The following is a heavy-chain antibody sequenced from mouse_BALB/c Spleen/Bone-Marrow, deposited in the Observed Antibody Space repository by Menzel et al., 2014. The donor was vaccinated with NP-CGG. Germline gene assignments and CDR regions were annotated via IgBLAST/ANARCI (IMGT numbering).Heavy chain of an antibody. CDR3: ARRLLQYYYAMDY. CDR1: GFNIKNTY. J-gene: IGHJ4*01. Sequence: VQLQQSGAELVKPGASVKLSCTASGFNIKNTYMHWVKQRPEQGLEWIGRIYPANGITNYDPKFQGKATITADTSSNTAYLQLRSLTSEDTAVYYCARRLLQYYYAMDYWGQGTSVTVSS. D-gene: IGHD2-3*01. CDR2: IYPANGIT. V-gene: IGHV14-3*02.